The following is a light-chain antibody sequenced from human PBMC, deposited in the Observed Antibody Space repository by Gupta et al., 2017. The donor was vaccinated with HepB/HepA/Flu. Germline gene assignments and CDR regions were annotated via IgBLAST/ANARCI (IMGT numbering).Light chain of an antibody. CDR2: KAS. Sequence: DIQMTQSPSTLYASVGDRVTITCRASQSIGNWLAWYQQKPGKAPNLPIYKASSLESGVPSRFSGSGSGTAFTLTINGLQPDDFATYYCQQYNTYSGMFGQGTKVQIK. V-gene: IGKV1-5*03. CDR1: QSIGNW. CDR3: QQYNTYSGM. J-gene: IGKJ1*01.